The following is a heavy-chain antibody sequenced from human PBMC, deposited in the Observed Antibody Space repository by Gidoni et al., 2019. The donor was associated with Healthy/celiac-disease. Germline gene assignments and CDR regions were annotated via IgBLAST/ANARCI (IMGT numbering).Heavy chain of an antibody. J-gene: IGHJ4*02. CDR2: ISYDGSNK. V-gene: IGHV3-30-3*01. CDR3: ARYPRLMTTDGYYFDY. D-gene: IGHD4-4*01. CDR1: GFTFNHYT. Sequence: QVQLVESGGGVVQPGRSLRLSCAASGFTFNHYTLHWVRQAPGKGLEWVSVISYDGSNKYYADSVKGRFTISRDKSKNTLYLQMNSLRSEDTAVYYCARYPRLMTTDGYYFDYWGQGTLVTVSS.